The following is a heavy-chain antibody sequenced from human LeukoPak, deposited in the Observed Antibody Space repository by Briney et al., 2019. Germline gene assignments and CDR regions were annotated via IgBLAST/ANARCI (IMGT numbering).Heavy chain of an antibody. V-gene: IGHV1-18*01. J-gene: IGHJ5*02. CDR1: GYTFTSYG. CDR2: ISAYNGNT. Sequence: ASVKVSCKASGYTFTSYGISWVRQAPGQGLEWMGWISAYNGNTSYAQKLQGRVTMTTDTSMGTAYMELRSLRSDDTAVYYCARDPRYCSSTSRSKNNWFDPWGQGTLVTVSS. D-gene: IGHD2-2*01. CDR3: ARDPRYCSSTSRSKNNWFDP.